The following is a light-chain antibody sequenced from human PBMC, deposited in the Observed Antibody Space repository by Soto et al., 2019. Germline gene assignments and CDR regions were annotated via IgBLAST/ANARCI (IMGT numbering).Light chain of an antibody. CDR3: ASWDDRLGAVI. CDR2: SNN. Sequence: QSVLTQPPSASGTPGQRVTISCSGSSSNIGGTNYAYWYQQLPGAAPKLLMHSNNLRPSGVPERISGSKFGTAASLAISGLRSEDGAVYYCASWDDRLGAVIFGGGTKVTVL. V-gene: IGLV1-47*02. CDR1: SSNIGGTNY. J-gene: IGLJ2*01.